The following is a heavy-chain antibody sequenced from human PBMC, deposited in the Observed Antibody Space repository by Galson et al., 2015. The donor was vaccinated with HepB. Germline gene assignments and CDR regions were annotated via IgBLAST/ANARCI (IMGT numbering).Heavy chain of an antibody. CDR2: IKQDGSEK. J-gene: IGHJ4*02. CDR3: ARYGLTYYDILTGSGGYFDY. V-gene: IGHV3-7*03. D-gene: IGHD3-9*01. Sequence: SLRLSCAASGFTFSSYWMSWVRQAPGKGLEWVANIKQDGSEKYYVDSVKGRFTISRDNAKNSLYLQMNSLRAEDTAVYYCARYGLTYYDILTGSGGYFDYWGQGTLVTVSS. CDR1: GFTFSSYW.